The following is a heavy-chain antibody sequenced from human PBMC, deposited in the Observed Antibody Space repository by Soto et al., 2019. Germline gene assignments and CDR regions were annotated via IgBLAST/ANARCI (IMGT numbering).Heavy chain of an antibody. CDR1: GYTFTNYC. CDR2: INPSGGST. Sequence: GASVKVSCKASGYTFTNYCMHWVRQAPGQGLEWMGIINPSGGSTTYAQKFQDRVTMTRDTSTSTVYMELSSLRSEDTAVYYCARDSRYDSSGYTLDYWGQGTLVTVSS. CDR3: ARDSRYDSSGYTLDY. J-gene: IGHJ4*02. D-gene: IGHD3-22*01. V-gene: IGHV1-46*01.